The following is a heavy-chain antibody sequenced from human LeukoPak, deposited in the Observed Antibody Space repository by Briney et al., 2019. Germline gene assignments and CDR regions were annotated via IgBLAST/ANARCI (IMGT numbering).Heavy chain of an antibody. D-gene: IGHD1-26*01. CDR3: ARDDYSGSYRSGYYFDY. CDR1: GYTFTGYY. J-gene: IGHJ4*02. V-gene: IGHV1-2*02. Sequence: ASVKVSCKASGYTFTGYYMHWVRQAPGQGLEWMGWINPNSGGTNYAQKFQGRVTMTRDTSTSTVYMELSSLRSEDTAVYYCARDDYSGSYRSGYYFDYWGQGTLVTVSS. CDR2: INPNSGGT.